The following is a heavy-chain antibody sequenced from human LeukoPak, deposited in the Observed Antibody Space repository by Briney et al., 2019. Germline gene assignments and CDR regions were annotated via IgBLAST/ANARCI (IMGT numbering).Heavy chain of an antibody. V-gene: IGHV3-23*01. CDR1: GFTFSNYW. Sequence: PGGSLRLSCAASGFTFSNYWMSWVRQAPGKGLEWVSAISGSGGSTYYADSVKGRFTISRDNSKNTLYLQMNSLRAEDTAVYYCVSGLLWFGLFDYWGQGTLVTVSS. CDR2: ISGSGGST. CDR3: VSGLLWFGLFDY. D-gene: IGHD3-10*01. J-gene: IGHJ4*02.